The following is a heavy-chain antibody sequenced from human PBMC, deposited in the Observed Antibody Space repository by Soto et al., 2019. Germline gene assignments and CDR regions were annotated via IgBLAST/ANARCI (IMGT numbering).Heavy chain of an antibody. CDR2: IYYSGST. Sequence: SETLSLTCTVSGGSISSSTYYWGWIRQPPGKGLEWIGSIYYSGSTYYNPSLKSRVTISVDTSKNQFSLKLSSVTAADTAVYYRANSYDDYVSYWGQGTLVT. V-gene: IGHV4-39*01. D-gene: IGHD4-17*01. CDR1: GGSISSSTYY. CDR3: ANSYDDYVSY. J-gene: IGHJ4*02.